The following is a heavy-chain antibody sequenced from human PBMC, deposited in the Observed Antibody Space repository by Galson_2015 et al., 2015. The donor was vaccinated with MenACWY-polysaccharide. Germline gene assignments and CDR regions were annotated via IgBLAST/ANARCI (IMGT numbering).Heavy chain of an antibody. Sequence: SVKVSCKASGYTLTGYYIHWVRQAPGQGLEWMGRINPNSGGTNYAQKFQGRVTMTRDKSISTAQMELSRLRSDDTAVYYCAREGPLYSTSWLGSYYNGMDVWGHGTTVTVSS. D-gene: IGHD6-13*01. CDR1: GYTLTGYY. CDR2: INPNSGGT. V-gene: IGHV1-2*06. J-gene: IGHJ6*02. CDR3: AREGPLYSTSWLGSYYNGMDV.